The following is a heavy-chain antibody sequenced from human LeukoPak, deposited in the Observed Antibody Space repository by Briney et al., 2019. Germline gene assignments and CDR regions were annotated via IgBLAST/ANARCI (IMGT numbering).Heavy chain of an antibody. J-gene: IGHJ5*02. CDR3: ARDLIFGVVSGWFDP. D-gene: IGHD3-3*01. CDR1: GYTFTGYY. CDR2: INHNSGGT. Sequence: ASVKVSCKASGYTFTGYYMHWVRQAPGQGLEWMGWINHNSGGTNYAQKFQGRVTMTRDTSISTAYMELSRLRSDDTAVYYCARDLIFGVVSGWFDPWGQGTLVAVSS. V-gene: IGHV1-2*02.